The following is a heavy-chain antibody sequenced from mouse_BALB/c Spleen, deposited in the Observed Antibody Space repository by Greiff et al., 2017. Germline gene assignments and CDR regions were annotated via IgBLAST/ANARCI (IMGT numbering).Heavy chain of an antibody. CDR3: ARSMITPYFDY. D-gene: IGHD2-4*01. J-gene: IGHJ2*01. CDR1: GFTFSSFG. CDR2: ISSGSSTI. Sequence: EVQLVESGGGLVQPGGSRKLSCAASGFTFSSFGMHWVRQAPEKGLEWVAYISSGSSTIYYADTVKGRFTISRDNPKNTLFLQMTSLRSEDTAMYYCARSMITPYFDYWGQGTTLTVSS. V-gene: IGHV5-17*02.